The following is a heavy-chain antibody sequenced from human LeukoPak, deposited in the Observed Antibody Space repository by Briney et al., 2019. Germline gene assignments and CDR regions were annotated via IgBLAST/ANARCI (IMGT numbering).Heavy chain of an antibody. J-gene: IGHJ4*02. CDR2: INPNSGGT. Sequence: ASVKVSRKASGYTFTGYYMHWVRQAPGQGLEWMGRINPNSGGTNYAQKSQGRVTMTRDTSISTANMELSRLRSDDTAVYYCARDLSIAAAGSGLADYWGQGTLVTVSS. CDR1: GYTFTGYY. V-gene: IGHV1-2*06. D-gene: IGHD6-13*01. CDR3: ARDLSIAAAGSGLADY.